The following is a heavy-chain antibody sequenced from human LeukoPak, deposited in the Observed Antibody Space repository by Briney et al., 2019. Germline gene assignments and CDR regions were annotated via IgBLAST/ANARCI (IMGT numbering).Heavy chain of an antibody. CDR2: IYHSGST. CDR3: ARVNSIFGVSKRGYYFDY. Sequence: ASQTLSLTCTVSGGSINSGGYYWSWIRQPPGKGLEWIGYIYHSGSTYYNPSLKSRVTISVDRSKNQFSLKLSSVTAADTAVYYCARVNSIFGVSKRGYYFDYRGQGTLVTVSS. J-gene: IGHJ4*02. V-gene: IGHV4-30-2*01. D-gene: IGHD3-3*01. CDR1: GGSINSGGYY.